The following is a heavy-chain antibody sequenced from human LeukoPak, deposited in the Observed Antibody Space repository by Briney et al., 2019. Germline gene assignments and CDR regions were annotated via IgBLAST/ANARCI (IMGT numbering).Heavy chain of an antibody. J-gene: IGHJ4*02. CDR3: ARVTGYMIEDYFDY. CDR1: GASISTPNW. V-gene: IGHV4-4*02. CDR2: IYHSGST. Sequence: SSETLSLTCAVSGASISTPNWWSWVRQPPGKGLEWIGEIYHSGSTNYNPSLKSRVTISVETSKNQFSLKLSSVTAADTAVYYCARVTGYMIEDYFDYWGQGTLVAVSS. D-gene: IGHD3-22*01.